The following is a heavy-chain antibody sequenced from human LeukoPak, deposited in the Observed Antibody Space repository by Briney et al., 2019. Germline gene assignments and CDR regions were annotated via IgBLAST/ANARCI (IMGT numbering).Heavy chain of an antibody. V-gene: IGHV3-21*01. CDR2: ISISSSYI. CDR1: GFTFSSYS. CDR3: ARGLNCGGDCYSRKFYFDY. J-gene: IGHJ4*02. D-gene: IGHD2-21*02. Sequence: DPGWSLRLSCAASGFTFSSYSMNWVRQAPGKGLEWVSSISISSSYIYYAASVKGRFTISRDNAKNSLYLQMNSLRAEDTAVYYCARGLNCGGDCYSRKFYFDYWGQGSLVTVSS.